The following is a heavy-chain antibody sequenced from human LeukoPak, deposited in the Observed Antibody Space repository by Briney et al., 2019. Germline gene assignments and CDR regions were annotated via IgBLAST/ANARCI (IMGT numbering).Heavy chain of an antibody. CDR1: GGSISSSNW. D-gene: IGHD5-18*01. V-gene: IGHV4-4*02. CDR3: ASWIRLKGYFDY. J-gene: IGHJ4*02. CDR2: IYHSGST. Sequence: PSGTLSLTCAVSGGSISSSNWWSWVRRPPGKGLEWIGEIYHSGSTNYNPSLKSRVTISVDKSKNQFSLKLSSVTAADTAVYYCASWIRLKGYFDYWGQGTLVTVSS.